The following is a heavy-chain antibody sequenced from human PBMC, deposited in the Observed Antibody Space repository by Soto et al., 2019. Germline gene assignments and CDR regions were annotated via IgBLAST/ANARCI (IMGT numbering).Heavy chain of an antibody. CDR3: ARGVWFGETIFDE. J-gene: IGHJ4*02. D-gene: IGHD3-10*01. CDR1: GGSFSGYY. CDR2: INHSGST. Sequence: SETLSLTCAVYGGSFSGYYWSWIRQPPGKGLEWIGEINHSGSTNYNPSLKSRVTISVDTSKNQFSLKLSSVTAADTAVYYCARGVWFGETIFDEWGQGTLVTVSS. V-gene: IGHV4-34*01.